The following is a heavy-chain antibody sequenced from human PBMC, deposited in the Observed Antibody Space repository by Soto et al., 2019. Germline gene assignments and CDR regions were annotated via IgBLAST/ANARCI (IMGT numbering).Heavy chain of an antibody. V-gene: IGHV1-69*08. CDR1: GGTFSSYT. Sequence: QVQLVQSGAEVKKPGSSVKVSCKASGGTFSSYTISWVRQAPGQGLEWMGRIIPILGIANYAQKFQCRVTITADKSTSTAYMELSSRRSEDTAVYYCARDPSAYDLPAYWGQGTLVTVSS. CDR3: ARDPSAYDLPAY. D-gene: IGHD5-12*01. CDR2: IIPILGIA. J-gene: IGHJ4*02.